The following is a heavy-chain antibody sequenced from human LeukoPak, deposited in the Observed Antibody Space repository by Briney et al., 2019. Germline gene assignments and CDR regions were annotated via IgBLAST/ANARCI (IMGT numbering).Heavy chain of an antibody. CDR2: ISYSGST. D-gene: IGHD3-9*01. CDR1: GGSISSYY. V-gene: IGHV4-59*01. Sequence: SETLSLTCTVSGGSISSYYWSWIRQPPGKGLEWIGYISYSGSTNYNPSLKRRVTISPDTSKNQFSLKLSSVTAADTAVYYCARQYSDILTGYHRGELYWYFDLWGRGTLVTVSS. J-gene: IGHJ2*01. CDR3: ARQYSDILTGYHRGELYWYFDL.